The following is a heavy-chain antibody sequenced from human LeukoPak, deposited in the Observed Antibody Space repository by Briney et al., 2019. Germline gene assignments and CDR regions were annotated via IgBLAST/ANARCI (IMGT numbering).Heavy chain of an antibody. D-gene: IGHD6-19*01. Sequence: GGSLRLSCAASGFTFSSYEMNWVRQAPGKGLEWVSSISSSSSYIYYADSVKGRFTISRDNAKNSLYLQMNSLRAEDTAVYYCAREGYHKGSGWQREAFDYWGQGTLVTVSS. CDR3: AREGYHKGSGWQREAFDY. V-gene: IGHV3-21*01. J-gene: IGHJ4*02. CDR1: GFTFSSYE. CDR2: ISSSSSYI.